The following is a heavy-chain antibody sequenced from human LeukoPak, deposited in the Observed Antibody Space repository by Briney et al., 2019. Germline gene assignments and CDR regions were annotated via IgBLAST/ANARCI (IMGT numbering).Heavy chain of an antibody. V-gene: IGHV4-39*07. CDR1: GGSISSSDYY. CDR2: IYYTGSS. D-gene: IGHD2-8*01. Sequence: PSETLSLTCTVSGGSISSSDYYWGWIRQPPGKGLEWIGNIYYTGSSSYNSSLKSRVTISVDTSKNQLSLQLSSVTAADTAVYYCARENYCTNGVCWAFDPWGQGTLVTVSS. CDR3: ARENYCTNGVCWAFDP. J-gene: IGHJ5*02.